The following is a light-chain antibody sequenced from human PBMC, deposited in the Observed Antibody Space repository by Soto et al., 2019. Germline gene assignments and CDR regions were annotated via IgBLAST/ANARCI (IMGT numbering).Light chain of an antibody. CDR1: SGDVGGYDY. J-gene: IGLJ2*01. CDR3: SSYTTSSTL. V-gene: IGLV2-14*03. CDR2: DDS. Sequence: QSALTQPASVSGSPGQSITISCTGTSGDVGGYDYVSWYQQHPGKAPKLMIYDDSNRPSGVSDRFSGSKSGNTASLTISGLRAEDEADYYCSSYTTSSTLFGGGTKLTVL.